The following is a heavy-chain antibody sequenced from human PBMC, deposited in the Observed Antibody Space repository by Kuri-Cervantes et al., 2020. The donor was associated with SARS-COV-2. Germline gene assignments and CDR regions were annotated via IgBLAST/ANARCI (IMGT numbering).Heavy chain of an antibody. J-gene: IGHJ4*02. D-gene: IGHD2-15*01. CDR3: AGGDCSGGSCSFPGGY. CDR2: IYPGDFDT. Sequence: GESLKISCKGSGYSFTSYWNGWVRQRPGKGLEWMGMIYPGDFDTRYSPDFQGPVTIPADKSISTAYPQWSSLRPVDTAVYYCAGGDCSGGSCSFPGGYWGQGTLVTVSS. CDR1: GYSFTSYW. V-gene: IGHV5-51*01.